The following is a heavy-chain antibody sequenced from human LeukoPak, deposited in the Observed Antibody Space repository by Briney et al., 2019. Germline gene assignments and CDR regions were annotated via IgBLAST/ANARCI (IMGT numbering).Heavy chain of an antibody. V-gene: IGHV1-24*01. CDR3: ATDLVRGYSYGFDY. CDR2: FDPEDGET. D-gene: IGHD5-18*01. J-gene: IGHJ4*02. Sequence: ASVKVSCKVSGCTLTELSMHWVRQAPGKGLEWMGGFDPEDGETIYAQKFQGRVTMTEDTSTDTAYMELSSLRSEDTAVYYCATDLVRGYSYGFDYWGQGTLVTVSS. CDR1: GCTLTELS.